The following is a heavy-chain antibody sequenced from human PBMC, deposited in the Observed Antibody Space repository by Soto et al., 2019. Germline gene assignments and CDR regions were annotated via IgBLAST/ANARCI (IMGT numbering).Heavy chain of an antibody. CDR2: INSDGSST. J-gene: IGHJ6*02. CDR1: GFTFSSYW. Sequence: EVQLVESGGGLVQPGGSLRLSCAASGFTFSSYWMHWVRQAPGKGLVWVSRINSDGSSTSYADSVKGRFTISRDNAKNTLYLQMNSLRAEDTAVYYSATSIAAAGTYYYGMDVWGQGTTVTVSS. D-gene: IGHD6-13*01. V-gene: IGHV3-74*01. CDR3: ATSIAAAGTYYYGMDV.